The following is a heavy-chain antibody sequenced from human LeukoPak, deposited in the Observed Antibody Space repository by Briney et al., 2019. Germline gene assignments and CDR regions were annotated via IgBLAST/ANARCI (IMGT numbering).Heavy chain of an antibody. V-gene: IGHV6-1*01. CDR3: ARVTEKQYLPFDS. CDR2: TYYRSRWYN. Sequence: QTLSLTCAISGDSVSSNSAAWNWIRQSPSRGLEWLGRTYYRSRWYNEYALSVKSRISINPDTSKNQFSLQLNSVTPEDTAVYYCARVTEKQYLPFDSWGQGTLVTVSS. CDR1: GDSVSSNSAA. J-gene: IGHJ4*02. D-gene: IGHD6-19*01.